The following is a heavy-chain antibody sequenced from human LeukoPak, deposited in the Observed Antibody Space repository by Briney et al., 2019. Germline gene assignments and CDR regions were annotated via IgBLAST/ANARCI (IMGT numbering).Heavy chain of an antibody. J-gene: IGHJ4*02. CDR2: IKPDGSQK. V-gene: IGHV3-7*01. CDR1: GFSFNGDW. CDR3: VRDGPAFLDFDY. D-gene: IGHD2-2*01. Sequence: GGSLRLSCVASGFSFNGDWMNWVRQAPGKGLEWVANIKPDGSQKYYVDSVKGRFTISRANAEKSLFLQMNSLRAEDTAVYYCVRDGPAFLDFDYWGQGTLVTVSS.